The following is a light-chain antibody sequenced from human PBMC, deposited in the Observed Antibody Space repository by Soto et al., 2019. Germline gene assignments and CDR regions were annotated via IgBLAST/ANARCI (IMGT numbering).Light chain of an antibody. V-gene: IGKV3-11*01. Sequence: EIVLTQSPATLSLSPGERATLSCRASQSVSSYLAWYQQKPGQAPRLLIYDASNRATGIPARFSGSGSGTDFTLTISSPEPEDVPVYYCQQRSNWPPITFGQGTRLEIK. CDR2: DAS. J-gene: IGKJ5*01. CDR1: QSVSSY. CDR3: QQRSNWPPIT.